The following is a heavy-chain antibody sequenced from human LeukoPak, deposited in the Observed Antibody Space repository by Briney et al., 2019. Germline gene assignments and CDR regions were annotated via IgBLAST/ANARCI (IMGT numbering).Heavy chain of an antibody. V-gene: IGHV1-2*06. CDR3: ARARGGSPHHYYYYYMDV. D-gene: IGHD2-15*01. Sequence: ASVKVSCKASGYTFTGYYMHWVRQAPGQGLEWMGRINPNSGGTNYAQKFRGRVTMTRDTSISTASMELGRLRSDDAAVYYCARARGGSPHHYYYYYMDVWGKGTTVTVSS. J-gene: IGHJ6*03. CDR2: INPNSGGT. CDR1: GYTFTGYY.